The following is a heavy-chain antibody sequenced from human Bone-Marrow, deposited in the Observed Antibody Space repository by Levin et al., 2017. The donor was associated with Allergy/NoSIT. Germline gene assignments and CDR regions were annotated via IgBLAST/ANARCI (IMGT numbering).Heavy chain of an antibody. CDR3: ARDRLGGAFDF. Sequence: GGSLRLSCEASGFTFNTHDMNWVPQVPGMGLEWVSFITRDSGTIYYADSVKGRFTISRDNAKNSLFLQMNSLRAEDTAVYYCARDRLGGAFDFWGQGTMVTVSS. CDR1: GFTFNTHD. J-gene: IGHJ3*01. V-gene: IGHV3-48*01. D-gene: IGHD3-16*01. CDR2: ITRDSGTI.